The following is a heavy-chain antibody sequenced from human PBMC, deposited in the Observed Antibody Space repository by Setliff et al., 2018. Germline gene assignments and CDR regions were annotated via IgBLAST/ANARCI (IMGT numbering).Heavy chain of an antibody. D-gene: IGHD3-3*01. CDR2: IYYSGST. CDR1: DDSISSSSYY. J-gene: IGHJ4*02. Sequence: SETLSLTCIVSDDSISSSSYYWGWIRQPPGKGLEWIGSIYYSGSTYYNPSLKSRVTISVDTSKNQFSLKLSSVTAADTAVYYCARRATYYNFWSGYYDYWGQGTLVTVSS. CDR3: ARRATYYNFWSGYYDY. V-gene: IGHV4-39*07.